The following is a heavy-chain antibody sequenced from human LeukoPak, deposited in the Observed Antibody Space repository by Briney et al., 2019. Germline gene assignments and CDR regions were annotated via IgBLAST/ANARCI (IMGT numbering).Heavy chain of an antibody. Sequence: SETLSLTCAVSGYSISSGYYWGWIRQPPGKGLEWIGSIYHSGSTYYNPSLKSRVTISVDSSKKQCSLTLSCVTAADTAVYFCARASDILTGYYRDYFFAYWGQGTLVTVSS. CDR2: IYHSGST. D-gene: IGHD3-9*01. J-gene: IGHJ4*02. V-gene: IGHV4-38-2*01. CDR3: ARASDILTGYYRDYFFAY. CDR1: GYSISSGYY.